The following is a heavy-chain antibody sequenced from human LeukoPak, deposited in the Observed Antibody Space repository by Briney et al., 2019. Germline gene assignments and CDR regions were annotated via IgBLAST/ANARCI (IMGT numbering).Heavy chain of an antibody. CDR3: GREADKVGYCTKGVCPNERFDI. Sequence: GGSLRLSCAASGFTFSSYSMTWVRQAPGKGLEWVSYISSSGSTIYYADSVKGRFTISRDNAKNSLYLQMNSLRAEDTAVYYFGREADKVGYCTKGVCPNERFDIWGQGTMVTVSS. CDR2: ISSSGSTI. CDR1: GFTFSSYS. D-gene: IGHD2-8*01. V-gene: IGHV3-48*01. J-gene: IGHJ3*02.